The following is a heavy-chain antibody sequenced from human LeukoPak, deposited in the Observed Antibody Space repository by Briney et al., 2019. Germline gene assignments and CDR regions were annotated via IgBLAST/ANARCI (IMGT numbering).Heavy chain of an antibody. J-gene: IGHJ4*02. V-gene: IGHV4-59*02. CDR1: GGSVSGYG. CDR3: ARGGSKQWLVDDS. CDR2: IHYSGST. D-gene: IGHD6-19*01. Sequence: WETLSLTCTVSGGSVSGYGWSWIRQPPGKGLEWVGYIHYSGSTKYNPSLKSRVTISVSPAKNQFSLKLSSVTAADTAIYYCARGGSKQWLVDDSWGQGTLVTVSS.